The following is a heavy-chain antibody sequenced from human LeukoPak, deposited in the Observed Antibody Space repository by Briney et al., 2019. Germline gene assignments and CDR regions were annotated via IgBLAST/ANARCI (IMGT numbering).Heavy chain of an antibody. CDR3: ARGYSGYDSYYGMDV. D-gene: IGHD5-12*01. V-gene: IGHV1-69*04. CDR2: IIPIFGIA. J-gene: IGHJ6*02. Sequence: GPSVKVSCKASGGTFSSYAISWVRQAPGQGLEWMGRIIPIFGIANYAQQFQGRVTITADKSTSTAYMELSSLRSKDTAVYYCARGYSGYDSYYGMDVWGQGTTVTVSS. CDR1: GGTFSSYA.